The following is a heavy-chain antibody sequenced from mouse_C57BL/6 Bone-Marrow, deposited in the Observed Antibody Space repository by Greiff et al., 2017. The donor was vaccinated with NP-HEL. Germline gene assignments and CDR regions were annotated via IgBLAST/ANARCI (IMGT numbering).Heavy chain of an antibody. V-gene: IGHV5-9-1*02. D-gene: IGHD1-1*01. J-gene: IGHJ1*03. CDR1: GFTFSSYA. CDR2: ISSGGDYI. Sequence: EVNVVESGEGLVKPGGSLKLSCAASGFTFSSYAMSWVRQTPEKRLEWVAYISSGGDYIYYADTVKGRFTISRDNARNTLYLQISSLKSEATAMYYCTTYYGSSYGYFDVRGTGTTVTVSS. CDR3: TTYYGSSYGYFDV.